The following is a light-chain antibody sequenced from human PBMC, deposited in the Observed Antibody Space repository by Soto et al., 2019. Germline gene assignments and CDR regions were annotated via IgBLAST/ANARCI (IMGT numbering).Light chain of an antibody. CDR1: QSVGTR. CDR2: GAS. V-gene: IGKV3-20*01. J-gene: IGKJ5*01. Sequence: EIVPTHSPDTLSWSPGARDTLSCRDAQSVGTRLAWYQHKTGQAPRLLISGASSRATGIPDRFTGSGSETSFTLTISRLEPEDFALYYCQHYQSGHPITFGHGTLLEIK. CDR3: QHYQSGHPIT.